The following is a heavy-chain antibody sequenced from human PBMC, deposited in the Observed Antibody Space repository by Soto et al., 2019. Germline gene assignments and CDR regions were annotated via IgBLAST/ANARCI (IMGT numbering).Heavy chain of an antibody. Sequence: QVQLVESGGGVVQPGRSLRLSCAASGLTFSSYGMHWVRQAPGKGLEWVAVISYDGSNKYYADSVKGRFTISRDNSKNTLYLQMNSLRAEGTAVYYGAKDHRSGSYGYWGQGTLVTVSS. J-gene: IGHJ4*02. CDR2: ISYDGSNK. V-gene: IGHV3-30*18. D-gene: IGHD1-26*01. CDR3: AKDHRSGSYGY. CDR1: GLTFSSYG.